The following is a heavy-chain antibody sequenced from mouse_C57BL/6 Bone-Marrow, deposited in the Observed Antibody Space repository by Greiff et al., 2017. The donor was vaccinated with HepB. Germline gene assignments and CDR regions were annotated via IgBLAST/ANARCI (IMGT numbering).Heavy chain of an antibody. J-gene: IGHJ4*01. CDR3: ARSRSYYSNLYAMDY. D-gene: IGHD2-5*01. CDR2: INPYNGGT. V-gene: IGHV1-19*01. CDR1: GYTFTDYY. Sequence: VQLQQSGPVLVKPGASVKMSCKASGYTFTDYYMNWVKQSHGKSLEWIGVINPYNGGTSYNQKFKGKATLTVDKSSSTAYMELNSLTSEDSAVYYCARSRSYYSNLYAMDYWGQGTSVTVSS.